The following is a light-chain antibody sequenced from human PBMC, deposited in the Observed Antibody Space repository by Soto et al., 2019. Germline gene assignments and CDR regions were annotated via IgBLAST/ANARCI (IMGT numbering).Light chain of an antibody. J-gene: IGKJ1*01. CDR1: QSISSY. CDR2: AAS. CDR3: QQSYSTPPT. V-gene: IGKV1-39*01. Sequence: DILMTQSPSSLSASVEDRVTITCRASQSISSYLNWYQQKPGKAPKLLIYAASSLHSWVPSRFSGSGSGTDFTLTISSLQPEDFATYYCQQSYSTPPTFGQGTKVDIK.